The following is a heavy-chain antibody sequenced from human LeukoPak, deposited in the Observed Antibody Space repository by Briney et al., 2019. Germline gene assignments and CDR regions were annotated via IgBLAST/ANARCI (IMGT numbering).Heavy chain of an antibody. CDR3: AELGVTMIGGV. Sequence: GGSLRLSCVASGFTFSSHGMNWVRQAPGKGLEWVSGIIPSGHTTYYADSVRGRFTISRDNSRNTVYLQMNSLRAEDTAVYYCAELGVTMIGGVWGKGTTVTISS. CDR1: GFTFSSHG. D-gene: IGHD3-10*02. CDR2: IIPSGHTT. J-gene: IGHJ6*04. V-gene: IGHV3-23*01.